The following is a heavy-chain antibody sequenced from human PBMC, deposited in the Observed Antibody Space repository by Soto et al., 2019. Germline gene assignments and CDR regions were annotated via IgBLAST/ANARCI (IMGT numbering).Heavy chain of an antibody. D-gene: IGHD3-16*01. CDR3: AREMGACSDSSCYPGPYDS. J-gene: IGHJ5*02. V-gene: IGHV3-48*02. CDR2: ITSKSTTI. CDR1: GFTFTSYS. Sequence: GGSLRLSCAASGFTFTSYSMNWVRQAPGQGLEWVSYITSKSTTIKYADSVKGRFTVSRDNAKNSLYLQLNSLRDEDTAVYYCAREMGACSDSSCYPGPYDSWGQGTLVT.